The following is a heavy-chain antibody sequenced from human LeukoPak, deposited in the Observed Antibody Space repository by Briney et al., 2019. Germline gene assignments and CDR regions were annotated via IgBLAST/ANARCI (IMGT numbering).Heavy chain of an antibody. CDR3: AHRRGGVFDY. CDR2: IYWDDEE. J-gene: IGHJ4*02. Sequence: SGPTLVKPTQTLTLTCTFSGFSLSSSGVAVGWIRQPPGKALEWLALIYWDDEEHCSPSLKNRLTITKDTSKSQVVLTMTNMDPVDTATYYCAHRRGGVFDYWGQGTLVTVSS. V-gene: IGHV2-5*02. D-gene: IGHD2-8*02. CDR1: GFSLSSSGVA.